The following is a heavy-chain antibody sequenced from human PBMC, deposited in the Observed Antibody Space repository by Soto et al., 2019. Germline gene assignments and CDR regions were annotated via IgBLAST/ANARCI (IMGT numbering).Heavy chain of an antibody. CDR2: ISVSGSST. J-gene: IGHJ3*01. D-gene: IGHD6-19*01. CDR1: GFTFSSYV. CDR3: AREGFGSGMAGGFDL. V-gene: IGHV3-23*01. Sequence: EVQLLESGGGLVQPGGSLRLSCAASGFTFSSYVVTGVRQAPGKGLEWVSTISVSGSSTHYADSVKGRFTVSRDDSKNTLYLQMNSLRAEDTAIYYCAREGFGSGMAGGFDLWGQGTMVTVSS.